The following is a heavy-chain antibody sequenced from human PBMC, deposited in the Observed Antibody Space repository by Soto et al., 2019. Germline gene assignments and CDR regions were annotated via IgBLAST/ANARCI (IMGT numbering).Heavy chain of an antibody. D-gene: IGHD3-10*01. V-gene: IGHV4-31*03. CDR3: ARYYYASGNYQGNLDY. Sequence: SETLSLTCTVSGGSISSGGYYWSWIRQHPGKGLEWIGYIYYSGSTYYNPSLKSRVTISVDTSKNQFSLKLSSVTAADTAVYYCARYYYASGNYQGNLDYWGQGSLVTVSS. CDR2: IYYSGST. J-gene: IGHJ4*02. CDR1: GGSISSGGYY.